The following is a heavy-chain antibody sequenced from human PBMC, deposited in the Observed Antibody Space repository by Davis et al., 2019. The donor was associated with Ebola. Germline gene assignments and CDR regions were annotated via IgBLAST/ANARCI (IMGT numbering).Heavy chain of an antibody. J-gene: IGHJ4*02. V-gene: IGHV1-2*04. Sequence: ASVKVSCKASGYTFTGYYMHWVRQAPGQGLEWMGWINPNSGGTNYAQKFQGWVTMTRDTSISTAYMELSSLRSEDTALYYCAKVGIAGEFDYWGQGTLVTVSS. CDR3: AKVGIAGEFDY. CDR1: GYTFTGYY. CDR2: INPNSGGT. D-gene: IGHD6-13*01.